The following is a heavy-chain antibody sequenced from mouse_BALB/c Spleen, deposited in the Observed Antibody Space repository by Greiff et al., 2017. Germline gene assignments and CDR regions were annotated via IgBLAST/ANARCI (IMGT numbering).Heavy chain of an antibody. J-gene: IGHJ2*01. D-gene: IGHD1-1*01. CDR3: ARYYYGSSYVDNY. V-gene: IGHV5-6-5*01. CDR1: GFTFSSYA. CDR2: ISSGGST. Sequence: EVKLMESGGGLVKPGGSLKLSCAASGFTFSSYAMSWVRQTPEKRLEWVASISSGGSTYYPDSVKGRFTISRDNARNILYLQMSSLRSEDTAMYYCARYYYGSSYVDNYWGQGTTLTVSS.